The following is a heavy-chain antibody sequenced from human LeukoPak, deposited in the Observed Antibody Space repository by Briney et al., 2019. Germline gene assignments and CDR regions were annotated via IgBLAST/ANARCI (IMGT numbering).Heavy chain of an antibody. CDR3: ARSILHSGGSCCWYYFDY. CDR1: GGFISNHY. V-gene: IGHV4-59*11. J-gene: IGHJ4*02. D-gene: IGHD2-15*01. Sequence: PSETLSLTCGVSGGFISNHYWSWIRQPPGKGPEWIGYIYYSGTTNYNPSLKSRVTISVDTSKNQFSLKLSSVTAADTAVYYCARSILHSGGSCCWYYFDYWGQGTLVTVSS. CDR2: IYYSGTT.